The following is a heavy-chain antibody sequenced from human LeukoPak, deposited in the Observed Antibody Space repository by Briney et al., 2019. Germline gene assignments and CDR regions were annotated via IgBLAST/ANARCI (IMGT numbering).Heavy chain of an antibody. V-gene: IGHV3-23*01. J-gene: IGHJ4*02. CDR1: GFTFSSYA. CDR2: ISGSGGST. Sequence: GGSLRLSCAASGFTFSSYAMSWVRQAPGKGLEWVSAISGSGGSTYYADSVKGRFTISRDNSKNTLYLQMNSLRAEDTAVYYCAKDSGKRGSGSSHFDYWGQGTLVTVSS. CDR3: AKDSGKRGSGSSHFDY. D-gene: IGHD3-10*01.